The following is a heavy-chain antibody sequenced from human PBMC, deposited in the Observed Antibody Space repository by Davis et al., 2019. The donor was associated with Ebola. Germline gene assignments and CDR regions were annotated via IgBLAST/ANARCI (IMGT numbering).Heavy chain of an antibody. J-gene: IGHJ4*02. CDR2: IQQHGSEK. V-gene: IGHV3-7*03. Sequence: GGSLRLSCAASGFPFSSYWMSWVRHAPGKGREWVATIQQHGSEKYYVDSVKGRFTISIDNAKNSLYLQMNSLRAEDTAVYYCARIDNTLGCANWGQGTLVTVSS. CDR3: ARIDNTLGCAN. CDR1: GFPFSSYW. D-gene: IGHD2-2*02.